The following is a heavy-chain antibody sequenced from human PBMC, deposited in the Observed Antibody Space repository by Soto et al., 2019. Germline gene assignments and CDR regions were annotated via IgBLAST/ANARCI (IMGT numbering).Heavy chain of an antibody. Sequence: PSETLSLTCTVSGGSISSGDYYWSWIRQPPGKGLEWIGYIYYSGSTYYNPSLKSRVTISVDTSKNQFSLKLSSVTAADTAVYYCARGFSSEEAFDIWGQGTMVTVSS. CDR2: IYYSGST. D-gene: IGHD3-22*01. V-gene: IGHV4-30-4*01. CDR1: GGSISSGDYY. J-gene: IGHJ3*02. CDR3: ARGFSSEEAFDI.